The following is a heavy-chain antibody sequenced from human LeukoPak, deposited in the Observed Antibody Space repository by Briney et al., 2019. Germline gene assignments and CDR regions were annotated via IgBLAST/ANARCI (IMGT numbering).Heavy chain of an antibody. CDR3: ASQPAAADVDY. Sequence: GALRLSCAASGFTFSGYWMTWVRQAPGKGLEWVANIKQDGSKKTYVDSVKGRFTISRDNAKNSLYLQMNSLRADDTGVYYCASQPAAADVDYWGQGTLVTVSS. CDR2: IKQDGSKK. J-gene: IGHJ4*02. D-gene: IGHD2-2*01. V-gene: IGHV3-7*03. CDR1: GFTFSGYW.